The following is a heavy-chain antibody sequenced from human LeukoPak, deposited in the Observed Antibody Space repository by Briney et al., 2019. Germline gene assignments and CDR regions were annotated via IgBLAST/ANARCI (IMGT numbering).Heavy chain of an antibody. CDR3: AKGGGYNRGHWFDP. V-gene: IGHV3-23*01. CDR1: GFTFSSYA. J-gene: IGHJ5*02. Sequence: GGSLRLSCAASGFTFSSYAMSWVRQAPGKGLEWVSAISGSGGSTYYADPVKGRFTISRDNSKNTLYLQMGSLRAEDTAVYYCAKGGGYNRGHWFDPWGQGTLVTVSS. D-gene: IGHD5-24*01. CDR2: ISGSGGST.